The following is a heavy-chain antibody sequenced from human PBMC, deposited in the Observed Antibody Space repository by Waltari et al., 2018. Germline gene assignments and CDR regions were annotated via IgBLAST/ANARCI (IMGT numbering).Heavy chain of an antibody. V-gene: IGHV4-38-2*01. CDR2: IYHSGST. CDR3: ARGAGFRGDAFDI. J-gene: IGHJ3*02. CDR1: GYSISSGYY. Sequence: QVQLQESGPGLVKPSETLSLTCAVSGYSISSGYYWGWIRQPPGKGLEWIGSIYHSGSTYYNPSLKSRVTISVDTSKNQFSLKLSAVTAADTAVYYCARGAGFRGDAFDIWGQGTMVTVSS. D-gene: IGHD3-16*01.